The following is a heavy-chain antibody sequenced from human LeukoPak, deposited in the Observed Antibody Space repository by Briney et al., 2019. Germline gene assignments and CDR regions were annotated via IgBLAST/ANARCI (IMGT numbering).Heavy chain of an antibody. D-gene: IGHD6-13*01. CDR1: GYTFTGYY. CDR2: INPNSGGT. CDR3: ARERSDPYSSSCLDY. J-gene: IGHJ4*02. Sequence: ASVKVSCKASGYTFTGYYMHWVRQAPGQGLEWMGWINPNSGGTNYAQKFQGRVTITRDTSISTAYMELSRLRSDDTAVYYCARERSDPYSSSCLDYWGQGTLVTVSS. V-gene: IGHV1-2*02.